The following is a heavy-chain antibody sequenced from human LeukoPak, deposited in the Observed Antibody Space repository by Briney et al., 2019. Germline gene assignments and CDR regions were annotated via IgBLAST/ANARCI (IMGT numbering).Heavy chain of an antibody. D-gene: IGHD6-6*01. V-gene: IGHV4-59*01. J-gene: IGHJ6*03. Sequence: SETLSLTCTVSGGSTSSYYWSWIRQPPGKGLEWIGYIFYSGSTNYNPSLKSRVTISVDTSKNQFSLKLSSVTAADTAVYYCARGPRDRIAAPYYYYMDVWGKGTTVTVSS. CDR3: ARGPRDRIAAPYYYYMDV. CDR2: IFYSGST. CDR1: GGSTSSYY.